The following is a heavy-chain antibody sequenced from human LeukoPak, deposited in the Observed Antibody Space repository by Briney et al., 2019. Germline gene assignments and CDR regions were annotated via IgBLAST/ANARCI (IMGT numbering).Heavy chain of an antibody. V-gene: IGHV1-2*06. Sequence: GASVKVSCKASGYTFTGYYMHWVRQAPGQGLEWMGRINPNSGGTNYAQKLQGRVTMTTDTSTSTAYMELRSLRSDDTAVYYCARDLEEARSSSWQGPNDPFDPWGQGTLVTVST. D-gene: IGHD6-13*01. CDR3: ARDLEEARSSSWQGPNDPFDP. CDR1: GYTFTGYY. J-gene: IGHJ5*02. CDR2: INPNSGGT.